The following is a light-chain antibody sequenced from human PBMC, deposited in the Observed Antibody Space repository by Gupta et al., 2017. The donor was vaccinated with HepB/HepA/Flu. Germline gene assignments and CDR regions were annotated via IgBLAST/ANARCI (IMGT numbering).Light chain of an antibody. CDR2: GAS. V-gene: IGKV3-20*01. CDR1: QSVSSSY. CDR3: QQYGSSPLCS. Sequence: EIVLTQSPGTLSLSPGERATLSCRASQSVSSSYLAWYQQKPGQAPRLLIYGASSRATGLPDRFSGSGSGTDFTLTISRLEPEDFAVYYCQQYGSSPLCSFGQGTKLEIK. J-gene: IGKJ2*04.